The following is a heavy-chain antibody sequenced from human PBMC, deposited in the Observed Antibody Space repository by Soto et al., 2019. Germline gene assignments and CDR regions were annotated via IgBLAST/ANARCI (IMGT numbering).Heavy chain of an antibody. CDR1: GTSISGFY. D-gene: IGHD6-25*01. J-gene: IGHJ4*02. CDR3: ARGAGYFEGSS. V-gene: IGHV4-59*12. Sequence: PSETLSLTCSVSGTSISGFYWSLIRQPPGKGLEWIGYIFHSGSTDYNPSLRGRATISLDTSRRQLSLKLESVTAADTAVYYCARGAGYFEGSSWGQGTLVTVS. CDR2: IFHSGST.